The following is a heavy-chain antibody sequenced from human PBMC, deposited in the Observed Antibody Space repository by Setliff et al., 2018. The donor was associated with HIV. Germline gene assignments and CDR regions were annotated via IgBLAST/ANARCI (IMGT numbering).Heavy chain of an antibody. Sequence: VKVFCTASGYTFTGYFIHWVRQAPGQGLEWMGRIIPNSAGTNYAQKFQGRVTMTRDTSISTAYMELSRLRSDDTAVYYCATKVYCTNGVCLDAFDIWGQGTMVTVSS. CDR3: ATKVYCTNGVCLDAFDI. D-gene: IGHD2-8*01. J-gene: IGHJ3*02. CDR1: GYTFTGYF. CDR2: IIPNSAGT. V-gene: IGHV1-2*06.